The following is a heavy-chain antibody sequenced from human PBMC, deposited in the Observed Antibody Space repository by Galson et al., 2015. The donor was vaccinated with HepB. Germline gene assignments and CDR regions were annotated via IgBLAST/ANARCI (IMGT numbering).Heavy chain of an antibody. J-gene: IGHJ4*02. Sequence: SLRLSCAVSGFTFSDYSVHWVRQAPVEGLEWVAIISYDGGHKYYADSVKGRFTISRDNSKNTLYLQMNSLRAEDTAVYYCVRDSSGIYSYPDFWGQGTLVTVSS. V-gene: IGHV3-30-3*01. CDR1: GFTFSDYS. CDR2: ISYDGGHK. CDR3: VRDSSGIYSYPDF. D-gene: IGHD1-26*01.